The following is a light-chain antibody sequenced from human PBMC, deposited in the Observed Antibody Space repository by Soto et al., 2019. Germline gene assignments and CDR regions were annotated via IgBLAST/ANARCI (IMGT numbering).Light chain of an antibody. CDR2: DAS. CDR1: QSVSNYY. Sequence: EIVLTQSPGTLSLSPGERATLSCRASQSVSNYYLAWYQQKPGQAPRLLIYDASSRATGIPDRFSGSGSGTDFTLTISSLEPEDFAVYYCQQRNNWPGTFGQGTKVDIK. V-gene: IGKV3D-20*02. J-gene: IGKJ1*01. CDR3: QQRNNWPGT.